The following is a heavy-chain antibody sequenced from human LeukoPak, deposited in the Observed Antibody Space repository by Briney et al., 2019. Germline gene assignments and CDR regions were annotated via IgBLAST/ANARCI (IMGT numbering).Heavy chain of an antibody. CDR1: GLTFSSYE. V-gene: IGHV3-48*03. Sequence: GGSLRLSCAASGLTFSSYEMNWVRQAPGKGLEWVSYIRSSGSNIYYADSVKGRFTISRDNAKNSLYLQMNSLRDEDTAVYYCARQRPRMTMIVVVRVRQDGGNGMDVWGQGTTVTVSS. CDR2: IRSSGSNI. J-gene: IGHJ6*02. CDR3: ARQRPRMTMIVVVRVRQDGGNGMDV. D-gene: IGHD3-22*01.